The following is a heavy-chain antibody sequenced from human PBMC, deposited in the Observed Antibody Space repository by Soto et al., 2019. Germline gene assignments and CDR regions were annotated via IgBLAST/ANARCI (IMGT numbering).Heavy chain of an antibody. V-gene: IGHV1-69*13. J-gene: IGHJ6*02. CDR2: IIPIFGTA. CDR3: ARVRVGATTRRISYYYYYGMDV. D-gene: IGHD1-26*01. CDR1: GGTFSSYA. Sequence: SVKVSCKASGGTFSSYAISWVRQAPGQGLEWMGGIIPIFGTANYAQKFQGRVTITADESTSTAYMELSSLRSEDTVVYYCARVRVGATTRRISYYYYYGMDVWGQGSTVTVSS.